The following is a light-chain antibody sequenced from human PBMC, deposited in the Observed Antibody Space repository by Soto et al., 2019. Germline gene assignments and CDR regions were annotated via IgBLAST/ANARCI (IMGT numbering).Light chain of an antibody. V-gene: IGKV1-39*01. CDR3: QQANSFPPT. CDR2: AAS. CDR1: QSISSY. J-gene: IGKJ3*01. Sequence: DVQMTQSPSSLSASVGDRVTITCRASQSISSYLNWYQQKPGKAPKLLIYAASSLQSGVPSRFSGSGSGTDFTLTISSLQPEDFATYYCQQANSFPPTFGPGTKVAIK.